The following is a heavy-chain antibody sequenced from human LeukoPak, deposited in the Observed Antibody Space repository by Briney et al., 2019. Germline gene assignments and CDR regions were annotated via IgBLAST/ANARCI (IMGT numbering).Heavy chain of an antibody. CDR2: ISGSGGST. Sequence: KSGGSLRLSCAASGFTFSSYAMSWVRQAPGKGLEWVSAISGSGGSTYYADSVKGRFTISRDNSKNTLYLQMNSLRAEDTAVYYCAKDFGPHYDILTRSRGVGDAFDIWGQGTMVTVSS. J-gene: IGHJ3*02. D-gene: IGHD3-9*01. CDR1: GFTFSSYA. V-gene: IGHV3-23*01. CDR3: AKDFGPHYDILTRSRGVGDAFDI.